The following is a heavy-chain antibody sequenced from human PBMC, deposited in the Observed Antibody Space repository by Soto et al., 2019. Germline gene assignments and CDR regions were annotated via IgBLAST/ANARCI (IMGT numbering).Heavy chain of an antibody. Sequence: QVQLVQSGPELKKPGASVKVSCKTSGYSFHNSGISWVRQAPGQGLEWMGWISVLNGYAHYGQKFQGRVIMTADTFTSTAYMELRGLRYDDTAMYYCSKNGTTWFASWGQGTPVTVSS. J-gene: IGHJ5*01. V-gene: IGHV1-18*01. D-gene: IGHD1-1*01. CDR3: SKNGTTWFAS. CDR2: ISVLNGYA. CDR1: GYSFHNSG.